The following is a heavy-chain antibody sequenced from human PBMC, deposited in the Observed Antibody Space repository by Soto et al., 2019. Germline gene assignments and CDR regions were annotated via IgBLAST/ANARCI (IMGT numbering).Heavy chain of an antibody. J-gene: IGHJ5*02. Sequence: GASVKVSCKASGGTFSSYAISWVRQAPGQGLEWMGGIIPIFGTANYAQKFQGRVTITADESTSTAYMELSSLRSEDTAVYYCAVVITNWFDPWGQGTLVTVSS. D-gene: IGHD3-22*01. CDR1: GGTFSSYA. V-gene: IGHV1-69*13. CDR3: AVVITNWFDP. CDR2: IIPIFGTA.